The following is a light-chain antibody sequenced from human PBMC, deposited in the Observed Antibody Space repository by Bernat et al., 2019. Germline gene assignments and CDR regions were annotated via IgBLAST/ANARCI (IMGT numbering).Light chain of an antibody. Sequence: SYVLSQPASVSVAPRETARITCGGSNIGTQGVHWYQQSPGQAPVLVISSQNDRPSGIPERFSGSNSGDTATLTISSVEAGDEADYYCQVWDSGSDHYVFGSGTKVTVL. CDR2: SQN. CDR3: QVWDSGSDHYV. V-gene: IGLV3-21*04. CDR1: NIGTQG. J-gene: IGLJ1*01.